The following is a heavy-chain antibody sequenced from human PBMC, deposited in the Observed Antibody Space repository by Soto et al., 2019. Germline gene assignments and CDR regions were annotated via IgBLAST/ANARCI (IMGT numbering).Heavy chain of an antibody. J-gene: IGHJ6*02. CDR3: ARCHEGGDFWSGYYGDYYYGMDV. V-gene: IGHV3-7*05. Sequence: EVQLVESGGGLVQPGGSLRLSCAASGFTFSSYWMSWVRQAPGKGLEWVANIKQDGSEKYYVDSVKGRSTISRDNAKNSLYLQMNSLRAEDTAVYYCARCHEGGDFWSGYYGDYYYGMDVWGQGTTVTVSS. CDR2: IKQDGSEK. D-gene: IGHD3-3*01. CDR1: GFTFSSYW.